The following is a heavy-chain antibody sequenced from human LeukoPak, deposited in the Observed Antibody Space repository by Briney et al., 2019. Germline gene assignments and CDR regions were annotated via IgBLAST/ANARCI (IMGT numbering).Heavy chain of an antibody. CDR2: IRGKPNNYAT. J-gene: IGHJ4*02. Sequence: GGSLRLSCAASGLNFSASSMHWVRQASGKGPEWVGQIRGKPNNYATLYSVSVKGRFTMSRDDSKGIAYLQMNSLQTEDTAVYYCTTLMSGRPDDWGQGTLVTVSS. V-gene: IGHV3-73*01. D-gene: IGHD6-6*01. CDR1: GLNFSASS. CDR3: TTLMSGRPDD.